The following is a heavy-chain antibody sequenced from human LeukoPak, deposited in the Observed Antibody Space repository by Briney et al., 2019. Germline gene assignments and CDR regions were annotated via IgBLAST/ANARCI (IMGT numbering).Heavy chain of an antibody. J-gene: IGHJ6*02. Sequence: PGRSLRLSCAASGFTFSNYGMHWVRQAPGKGLEWVAVIWYDGSNKYYADSVKGRFTISRDNSKNTLYLQMNSLRAEDTAVYYCARDWCSSTSCYFYYYGMDVWGQGTTVTVSS. CDR2: IWYDGSNK. D-gene: IGHD2-2*01. CDR1: GFTFSNYG. V-gene: IGHV3-33*01. CDR3: ARDWCSSTSCYFYYYGMDV.